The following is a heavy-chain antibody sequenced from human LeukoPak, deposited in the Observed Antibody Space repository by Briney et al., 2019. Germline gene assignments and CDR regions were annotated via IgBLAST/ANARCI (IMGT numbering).Heavy chain of an antibody. CDR1: GGSVSSSSYY. Sequence: SETLSLTCTVSGGSVSSSSYYWSWIRQPPGKGLEWIGSIYYSGSTYYNPSLKSRVTISVDTSKNQFSLKLSSVTAADTAVYYCARAPAEDYDYVWGSYIGYFDYWGQGTLVTVSS. V-gene: IGHV4-39*01. CDR2: IYYSGST. D-gene: IGHD3-16*01. J-gene: IGHJ4*02. CDR3: ARAPAEDYDYVWGSYIGYFDY.